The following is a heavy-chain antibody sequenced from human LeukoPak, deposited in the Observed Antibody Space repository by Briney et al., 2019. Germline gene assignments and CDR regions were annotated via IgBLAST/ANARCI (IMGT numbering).Heavy chain of an antibody. Sequence: GGSLRLSCAASGFTFRSYVMHWVRQAPGRGLEWVSAISGSGGITYYADSVKGRFTISRDTSKNTLFLQMNSLRVEDTATYYCAKYAFRYFDYWGQGTLVTVSS. CDR3: AKYAFRYFDY. CDR1: GFTFRSYV. CDR2: ISGSGGIT. V-gene: IGHV3-23*01. D-gene: IGHD3-9*01. J-gene: IGHJ4*02.